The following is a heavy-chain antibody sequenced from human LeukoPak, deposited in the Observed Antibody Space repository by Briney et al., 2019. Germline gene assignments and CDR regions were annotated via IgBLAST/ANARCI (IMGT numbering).Heavy chain of an antibody. CDR2: IIPIFGTA. V-gene: IGHV1-69*13. J-gene: IGHJ6*02. CDR1: GATFSSYA. CDR3: ARDSGSSGWYPYYYYGMDV. Sequence: ASVKVSCKASGATFSSYAISWVRQAPGQGLEWMGGIIPIFGTANYAQKFQGRVTITADESTSTAYMELSSLRSEDTAVCYCARDSGSSGWYPYYYYGMDVWGQGTTVTVSS. D-gene: IGHD6-19*01.